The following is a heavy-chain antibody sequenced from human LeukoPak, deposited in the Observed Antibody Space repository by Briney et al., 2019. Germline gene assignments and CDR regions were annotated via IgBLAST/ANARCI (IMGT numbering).Heavy chain of an antibody. CDR2: ISGSDSST. J-gene: IGHJ4*02. D-gene: IGHD2-15*01. CDR1: GFIFSSYA. Sequence: GRSLRLSCAASGFIFSSYAMSWVRQAPGKGLEWVSAISGSDSSTYYADSVKGRFTISRDNSKNTLYLQITSLRAEDTALYYCARSTCSSGDICYSALVYWGQGTLVTVSS. V-gene: IGHV3-23*01. CDR3: ARSTCSSGDICYSALVY.